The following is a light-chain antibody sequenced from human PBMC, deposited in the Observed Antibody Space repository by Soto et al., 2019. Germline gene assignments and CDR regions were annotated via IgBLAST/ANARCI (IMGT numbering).Light chain of an antibody. CDR1: QSVSNN. Sequence: EIMMTQSPATLSVSPGERATLSCRASQSVSNNLAWYQQKPGQAPRLLIYYASTRATGIPARFSGSGSGTEFTLLTTSLQSEDFALYYCRQYNNWLPITFGQGTRLEIK. CDR2: YAS. V-gene: IGKV3-15*01. CDR3: RQYNNWLPIT. J-gene: IGKJ5*01.